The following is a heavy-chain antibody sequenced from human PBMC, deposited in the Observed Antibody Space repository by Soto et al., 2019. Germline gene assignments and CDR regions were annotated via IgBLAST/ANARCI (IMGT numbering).Heavy chain of an antibody. Sequence: QVQLVESGGGVVQPGRSLRLSCAASGFTFSSYGMHWVRQAPGKGLEWVAAISYDGSKQYYADSVKGRFTISRDNSRDTLYLQMNSLRDADTAVYYCSKGVITFWGMDVWGQGTTVTVSS. V-gene: IGHV3-30*18. CDR1: GFTFSSYG. CDR3: SKGVITFWGMDV. J-gene: IGHJ6*02. CDR2: ISYDGSKQ. D-gene: IGHD3-16*01.